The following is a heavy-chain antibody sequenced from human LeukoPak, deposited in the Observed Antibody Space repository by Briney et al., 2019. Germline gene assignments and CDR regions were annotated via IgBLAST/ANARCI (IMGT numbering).Heavy chain of an antibody. J-gene: IGHJ4*02. CDR2: ITDDATT. D-gene: IGHD1-26*01. CDR3: VRDRVGPDY. Sequence: GGSLRLSCAASGFTFSSAWMHWVRQAPGTGPVWVSRITDDATTTYADSVKGRFTISRDNAKNILYLQMKSLRAEDTAVYYCVRDRVGPDYWGQGTLVTVSS. V-gene: IGHV3-74*03. CDR1: GFTFSSAW.